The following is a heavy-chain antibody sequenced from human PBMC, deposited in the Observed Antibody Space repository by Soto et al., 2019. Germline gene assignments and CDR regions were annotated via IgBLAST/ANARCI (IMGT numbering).Heavy chain of an antibody. Sequence: QVQLQESGPGLVKPSQTLSLTCTVSGGSISSGGYYWSWIRQHPGKGLEWIGYIYYSGSTYYNPSLKSRVTISVDTSKNQFSLKLSSVTAADTAVYYCARTTTVTTVDGRDAFDIWGQGTMVTVSS. D-gene: IGHD4-17*01. V-gene: IGHV4-31*03. CDR2: IYYSGST. CDR3: ARTTTVTTVDGRDAFDI. J-gene: IGHJ3*02. CDR1: GGSISSGGYY.